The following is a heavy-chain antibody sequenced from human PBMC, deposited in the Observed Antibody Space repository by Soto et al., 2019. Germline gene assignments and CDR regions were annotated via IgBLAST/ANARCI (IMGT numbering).Heavy chain of an antibody. CDR2: MYYIGRT. D-gene: IGHD5-18*01. V-gene: IGHV4-39*01. J-gene: IGHJ4*02. Sequence: SETLSLTCTVSGDSIGSSSYYWGWIRQPPGKGLEWVGSMYYIGRTYYNPSLKSRVTISVDTPKKQFSLKLSSVTAADTAVYYSARAGYSDGDGIDSSGQGTLVTVSS. CDR3: ARAGYSDGDGIDS. CDR1: GDSIGSSSYY.